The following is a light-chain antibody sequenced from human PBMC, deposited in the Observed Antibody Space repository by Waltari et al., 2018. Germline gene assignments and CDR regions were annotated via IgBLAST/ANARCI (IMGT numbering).Light chain of an antibody. CDR2: AAS. J-gene: IGKJ5*01. CDR3: QQYWSYPIT. Sequence: DIQMTQSPSSLSASVGHKVTITCRASQGITDHLAWFQLKPGKAPKSLIYAASRLQSGVPSKFSGSGSGTDFTLTINSLQPEYFATYYCQQYWSYPITFAQGTRLEIE. V-gene: IGKV1-16*02. CDR1: QGITDH.